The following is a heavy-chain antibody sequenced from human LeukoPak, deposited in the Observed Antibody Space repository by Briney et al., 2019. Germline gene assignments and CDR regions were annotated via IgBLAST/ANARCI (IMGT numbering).Heavy chain of an antibody. CDR1: GYTFTGYY. D-gene: IGHD3-22*01. CDR3: TCGGSGYLTLDY. CDR2: INPNGGDT. J-gene: IGHJ4*02. Sequence: WASVKVSCKASGYTFTGYYIHWVRQAPGQGLEWMGWINPNGGDTNYAQKLQGRVTMTSDTSISTAYMEMSRLRFDDTAVYYCTCGGSGYLTLDYWGQGTLVTVSS. V-gene: IGHV1-2*02.